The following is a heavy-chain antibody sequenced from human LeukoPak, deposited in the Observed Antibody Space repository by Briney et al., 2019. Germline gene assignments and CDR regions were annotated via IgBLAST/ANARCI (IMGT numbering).Heavy chain of an antibody. V-gene: IGHV3-23*01. CDR3: AKDYRGLWLSVNYFDY. CDR2: ISGSGGST. J-gene: IGHJ4*02. D-gene: IGHD1-26*01. Sequence: GGSLRLSCAASGFIFSSYAMSWVRQAPGKGLEWVSAISGSGGSTYYADSVKGRFTISRDNSKNTLYLQMNSLRAEDTAVYYCAKDYRGLWLSVNYFDYWGQGTLVTVSS. CDR1: GFIFSSYA.